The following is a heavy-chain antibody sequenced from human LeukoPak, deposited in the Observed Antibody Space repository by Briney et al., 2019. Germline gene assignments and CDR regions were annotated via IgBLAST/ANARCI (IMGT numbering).Heavy chain of an antibody. Sequence: GGSLRLSCAASGFTFSSYSMNWVRQAPGKGLEWVSSISSSSSYIYYADSVKGRFTISRDNAKNSLYLQMNSLRAEGTAVYYCARSSYGERGRDYWGQGTLVTVSS. CDR3: ARSSYGERGRDY. CDR2: ISSSSSYI. V-gene: IGHV3-21*01. J-gene: IGHJ4*02. D-gene: IGHD5-18*01. CDR1: GFTFSSYS.